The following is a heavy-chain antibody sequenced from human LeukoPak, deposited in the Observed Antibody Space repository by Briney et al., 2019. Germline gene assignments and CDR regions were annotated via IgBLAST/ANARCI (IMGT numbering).Heavy chain of an antibody. V-gene: IGHV3-11*04. CDR3: ARRGYCSSTSCLSYYYGMDV. CDR1: GFTFSDYY. Sequence: GGSLRLSCAASGFTFSDYYMSWIRQAPGKGLEWVSYISSSSSTIYYADSVKGRFTISRDNAKNSLYLQMNSLRAEDTAVYYCARRGYCSSTSCLSYYYGMDVWGQGTTVTVSS. D-gene: IGHD2-2*01. J-gene: IGHJ6*02. CDR2: ISSSSSTI.